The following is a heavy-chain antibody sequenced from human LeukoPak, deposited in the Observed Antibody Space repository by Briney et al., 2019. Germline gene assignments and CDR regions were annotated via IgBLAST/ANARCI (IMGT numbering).Heavy chain of an antibody. V-gene: IGHV4-59*01. CDR1: GGSISSYY. CDR3: ARYSSSSFDP. CDR2: IYYSGST. D-gene: IGHD6-13*01. J-gene: IGHJ5*02. Sequence: SETLSLTCTVSGGSISSYYWSWIRQPPGKGLEWIGYIYYSGSTNYNPSLKSRVTVSVDTSKNQFSLKLSSVTAADTAVYYCARYSSSSFDPWGQGTLVTVSS.